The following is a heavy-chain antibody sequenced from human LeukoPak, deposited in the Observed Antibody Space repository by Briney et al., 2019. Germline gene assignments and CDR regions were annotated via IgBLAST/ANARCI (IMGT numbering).Heavy chain of an antibody. CDR3: ARIHGSGRGAFDI. CDR1: GFTFSTYN. Sequence: PGGSLRLSCAASGFTFSTYNMNWVRQAPGKGLEWVSSISSSGNYINYADSVKGRFTISRDNAKNSLYLQMNSLRAEDTAVYYCARIHGSGRGAFDIWGQGTMVTVSS. CDR2: ISSSGNYI. J-gene: IGHJ3*02. D-gene: IGHD2-15*01. V-gene: IGHV3-21*01.